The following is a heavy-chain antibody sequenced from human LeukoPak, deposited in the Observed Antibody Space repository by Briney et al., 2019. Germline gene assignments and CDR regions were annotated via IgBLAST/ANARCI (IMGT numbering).Heavy chain of an antibody. D-gene: IGHD6-25*01. V-gene: IGHV1-46*01. Sequence: ASAKLSCKASAYTVASYYVHWVRQAPGQGHEWVGRINPSGDGTTYAHKFQGRVTMSRDTSTNTVYMEMSSLRSEDTAIYYCAVGSERLLNNWFDPWGQGSLVTVSS. CDR1: AYTVASYY. CDR3: AVGSERLLNNWFDP. CDR2: INPSGDGT. J-gene: IGHJ5*02.